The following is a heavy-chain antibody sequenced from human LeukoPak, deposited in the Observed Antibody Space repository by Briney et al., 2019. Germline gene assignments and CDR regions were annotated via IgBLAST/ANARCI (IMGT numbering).Heavy chain of an antibody. J-gene: IGHJ6*02. CDR3: AKDPGDGYNYGASHYYYGMAV. D-gene: IGHD5-24*01. Sequence: GGSLRLSCAASGFTFSSYSMNWVRQAPGKGLEWVSYISSSSSTIYYADSVKGRFTISRDNAKNSLYLQMNSLRDEDTAVYYCAKDPGDGYNYGASHYYYGMAVGGQGPTSPSP. V-gene: IGHV3-48*02. CDR1: GFTFSSYS. CDR2: ISSSSSTI.